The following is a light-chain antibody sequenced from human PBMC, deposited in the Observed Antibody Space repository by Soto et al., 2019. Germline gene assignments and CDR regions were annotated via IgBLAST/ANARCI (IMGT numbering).Light chain of an antibody. J-gene: IGKJ1*01. Sequence: DIQMTQSPSTLSASVGDRVTITCRASQSISSWLAWYQHKPGKAPILLIYKASSLQSGVPSRFSGSGSGTEFTLTISSLQPDDFATYYCQQYNSYSPVTFGQGTKVDIK. CDR2: KAS. V-gene: IGKV1-5*03. CDR1: QSISSW. CDR3: QQYNSYSPVT.